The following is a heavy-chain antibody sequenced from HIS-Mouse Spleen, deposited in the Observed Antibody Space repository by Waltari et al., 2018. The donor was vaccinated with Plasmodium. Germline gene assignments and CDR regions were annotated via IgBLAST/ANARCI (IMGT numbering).Heavy chain of an antibody. CDR3: ARGMKSSSSAFDI. V-gene: IGHV3-53*01. CDR2: IYSGGST. Sequence: EVQLVESGGGLIQPGGSLRLSGAASGVTVSRKYSSWLCQAPGKGLEWVSVIYSGGSTYYADSVKGRFTISRDNSKNTLYLQMNSLRAEDTAVYYCARGMKSSSSAFDIWGQGTMVTVSS. D-gene: IGHD6-6*01. CDR1: GVTVSRKY. J-gene: IGHJ3*02.